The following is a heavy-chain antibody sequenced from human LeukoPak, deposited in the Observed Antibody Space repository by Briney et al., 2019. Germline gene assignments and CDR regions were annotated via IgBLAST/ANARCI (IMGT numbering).Heavy chain of an antibody. CDR3: ARDKPDCSGGSCYGSYGMDV. D-gene: IGHD2-15*01. V-gene: IGHV3-21*04. CDR1: GFTFSSYG. CDR2: ISSSNTYI. Sequence: PGGSLRLSCAASGFTFSSYGMNWVRQAPGKGLEWVSSISSSNTYIYYADSVKGRFTISRDNSKNTLYLQMNSLRAEDTAVYYCARDKPDCSGGSCYGSYGMDVWGQGTTVTVSS. J-gene: IGHJ6*02.